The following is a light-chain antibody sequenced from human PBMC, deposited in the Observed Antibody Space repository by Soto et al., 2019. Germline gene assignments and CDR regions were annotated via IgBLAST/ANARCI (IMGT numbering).Light chain of an antibody. Sequence: QSALTQPASVSGSPGQSITISCTGTSSDVGGYNYVSWYQQYPGKAPKLMIYEVSDRPSGVSNRFSGSKSDNTASLTISGLQAEDEADYYCISYTGSNTWVFGGGTKLTVL. CDR2: EVS. V-gene: IGLV2-14*01. CDR3: ISYTGSNTWV. CDR1: SSDVGGYNY. J-gene: IGLJ3*02.